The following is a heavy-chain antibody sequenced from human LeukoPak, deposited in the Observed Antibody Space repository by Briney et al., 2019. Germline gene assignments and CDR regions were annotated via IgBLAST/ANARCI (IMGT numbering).Heavy chain of an antibody. Sequence: ASVKVSCKASGFALYKYNIVWVRQAPGQGLEWVGWITAFNGNTNYGQKVQGRITMTTDTSTSTSYMELRNLRSDDTAVYYCARNTYGYKFSMDVWGRGTTVIIS. J-gene: IGHJ6*03. D-gene: IGHD5-24*01. CDR1: GFALYKYN. CDR2: ITAFNGNT. CDR3: ARNTYGYKFSMDV. V-gene: IGHV1-18*04.